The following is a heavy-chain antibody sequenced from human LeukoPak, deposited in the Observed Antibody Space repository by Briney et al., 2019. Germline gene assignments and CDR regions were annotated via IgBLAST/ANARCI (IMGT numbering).Heavy chain of an antibody. D-gene: IGHD6-13*01. CDR2: IHQDGSSE. J-gene: IGHJ4*02. CDR1: GFAFSSFW. CDR3: ARDWYSST. V-gene: IGHV3-7*01. Sequence: GGSLSLSCAASGFAFSSFWMTWVRQTPGKGLEWVANIHQDGSSEVYVDSVKGRFTISRDNDKNSLYLQMNSLTAEDTAVYYCARDWYSSTWGQGTLVTVSS.